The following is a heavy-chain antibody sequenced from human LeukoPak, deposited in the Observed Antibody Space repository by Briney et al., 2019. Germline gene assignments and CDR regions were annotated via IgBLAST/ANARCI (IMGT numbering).Heavy chain of an antibody. V-gene: IGHV4-59*01. Sequence: PSETLSLTCTVSGGSISSYYWSWIRQPPGKGLEWIGYIYYSGSTSYNPSLKSRVTISVDTSKNQFSLKLSSVTAADTAVYFCARYASDGWRFDYWGQGTLVTVSS. J-gene: IGHJ4*02. CDR1: GGSISSYY. D-gene: IGHD5-24*01. CDR3: ARYASDGWRFDY. CDR2: IYYSGST.